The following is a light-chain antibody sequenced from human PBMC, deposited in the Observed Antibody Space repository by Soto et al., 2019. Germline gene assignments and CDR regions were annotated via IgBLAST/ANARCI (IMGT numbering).Light chain of an antibody. V-gene: IGLV2-14*01. J-gene: IGLJ2*01. CDR2: EVS. CDR1: SSDVGGYNF. Sequence: QSALTQPRSVSGSPGQSVTISCTGTSSDVGGYNFVSWYQHHPGKAPKLMIYEVSNRPSGVSNRFSGSKSGNTASLTISGLQAEDEADYYCSSYTSSSTLVVFGGGTKVTVL. CDR3: SSYTSSSTLVV.